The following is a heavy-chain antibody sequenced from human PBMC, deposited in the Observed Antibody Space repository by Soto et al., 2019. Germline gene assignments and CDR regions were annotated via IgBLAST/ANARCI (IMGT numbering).Heavy chain of an antibody. J-gene: IGHJ6*02. CDR1: GFPFNNYY. CDR3: TRGAGGWNYYYAMDV. V-gene: IGHV3-7*03. CDR2: IKEDGNEK. D-gene: IGHD6-19*01. Sequence: VGSLRLSCAASGFPFNNYYMTWVRQASGKGLEWVASIKEDGNEKYYVDSVKGRFTISRDNAKNSLSLQMNSLRAEDTAVYFCTRGAGGWNYYYAMDVWGPGATVTVSS.